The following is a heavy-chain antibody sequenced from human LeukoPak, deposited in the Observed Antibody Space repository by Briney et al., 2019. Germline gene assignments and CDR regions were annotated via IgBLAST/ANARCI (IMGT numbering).Heavy chain of an antibody. CDR2: IYYSGST. V-gene: IGHV4-39*01. Sequence: SETLSLNGAVSGGSISSTSYYWAWIRQPPGKGLEWIGTIYYSGSTYHNPSLKSRVTMSVDTSRNQFSLKLSSVDAADTAVYYCAKAGVRYFDSSGLYAFDFWGQGTTVTVSS. CDR3: AKAGVRYFDSSGLYAFDF. J-gene: IGHJ3*01. CDR1: GGSISSTSYY. D-gene: IGHD3-22*01.